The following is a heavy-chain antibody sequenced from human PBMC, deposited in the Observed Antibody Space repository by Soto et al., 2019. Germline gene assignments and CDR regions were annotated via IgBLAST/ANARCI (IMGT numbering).Heavy chain of an antibody. CDR2: IIPIFGTA. J-gene: IGHJ3*02. D-gene: IGHD2-15*01. CDR1: GGTFSSYA. CDR3: ARERYCSGGSCSLRGDAFDI. V-gene: IGHV1-69*13. Sequence: GASVKVSCKASGGTFSSYAISWVRQAPGQGLEWMGGIIPIFGTANYAQKFQGRVTITADESTSTAYMELSSLRSEDTAVYYCARERYCSGGSCSLRGDAFDIWGQGTMVTVSS.